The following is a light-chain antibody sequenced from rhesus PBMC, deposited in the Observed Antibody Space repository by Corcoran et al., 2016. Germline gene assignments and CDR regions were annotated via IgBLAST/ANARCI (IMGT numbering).Light chain of an antibody. CDR3: MQGIEFPFT. CDR1: QSLLDSEDGNTY. CDR2: EVS. J-gene: IGKJ3*01. Sequence: DIVMTQTPLSLPVTPGEPASISCRSSQSLLDSEDGNTYLDWYLQKPGQSPQLLIYEVSKRASGVPDRFSGSGSDTDFTLKINRVEAGDVGVYYCMQGIEFPFTFGHGTKLDIE. V-gene: IGKV2-104*02.